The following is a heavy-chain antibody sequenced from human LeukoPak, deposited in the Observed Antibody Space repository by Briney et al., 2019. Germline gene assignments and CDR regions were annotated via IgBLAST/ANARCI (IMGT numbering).Heavy chain of an antibody. CDR2: IRQDGNEK. Sequence: GGSLRLSCAASGFTFSSYWMNWVRQAPGKGLEWLANIRQDGNEKHYVDSVKGRFTMSRDNAKNSLYLQMNSLRAEDTAVYYCVRDVSGSSYGDYWDQGTLVTVSS. J-gene: IGHJ4*02. CDR1: GFTFSSYW. V-gene: IGHV3-7*01. D-gene: IGHD5-18*01. CDR3: VRDVSGSSYGDY.